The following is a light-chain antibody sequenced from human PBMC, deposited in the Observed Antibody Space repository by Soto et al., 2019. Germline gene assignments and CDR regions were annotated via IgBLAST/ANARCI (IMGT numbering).Light chain of an antibody. CDR1: QGISSS. V-gene: IGKV1-9*01. J-gene: IGKJ4*01. CDR2: AAS. Sequence: DIQLTQSPSFLSASVGDRVTITCRASQGISSSLAWYQQKPTKAPQLLIYAASTLQSGVPSRFSGSGSGTEFTLTISSLQPEDCATYHCQQLNSYPLPFGGGTKGEIK. CDR3: QQLNSYPLP.